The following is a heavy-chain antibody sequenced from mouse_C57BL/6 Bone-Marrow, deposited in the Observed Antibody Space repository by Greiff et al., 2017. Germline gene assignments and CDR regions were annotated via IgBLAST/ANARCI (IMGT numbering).Heavy chain of an antibody. CDR2: INYDGSST. D-gene: IGHD2-3*01. J-gene: IGHJ1*03. CDR1: GFTFSDYY. CDR3: ARDLYECESYWYFDV. V-gene: IGHV5-16*01. Sequence: EVKLVESEGGLVQPGSSMKLSCTASGFTFSDYYMAWVRQVPEKGLEWVANINYDGSSTYYLDSLKSRFIISRDNAKNILYLQMSSLKSEDTATYYCARDLYECESYWYFDVWGTGTTVTVSS.